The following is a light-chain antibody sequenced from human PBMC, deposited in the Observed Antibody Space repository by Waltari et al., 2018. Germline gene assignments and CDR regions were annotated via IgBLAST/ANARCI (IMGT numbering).Light chain of an antibody. CDR3: GTWDSSLSGVV. CDR1: SPNIRGNF. V-gene: IGLV1-51*02. CDR2: ETD. J-gene: IGLJ2*01. Sequence: SVLTQSPSVSAAPGQKVTISCSGRSPNIRGNFVAWYQQFPGSAPKLLIDETDKRPSGIPDRFSGSKSGTSATLGITGLQAGDEADYYCGTWDSSLSGVVFGGGTKVTVL.